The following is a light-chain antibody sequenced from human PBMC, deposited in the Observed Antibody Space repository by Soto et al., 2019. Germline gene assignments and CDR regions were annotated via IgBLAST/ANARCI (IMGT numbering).Light chain of an antibody. Sequence: DIQMTQSPSTLSASVGDRVTITCRASQSISIWLAWYQQKPGKAPKLLIYKASSLESGVPSRFSGSGSGTEFTLTISSLQPEDFATYYCQQFNSYSRTFGQGTKVDIK. CDR3: QQFNSYSRT. CDR2: KAS. V-gene: IGKV1-5*03. J-gene: IGKJ1*01. CDR1: QSISIW.